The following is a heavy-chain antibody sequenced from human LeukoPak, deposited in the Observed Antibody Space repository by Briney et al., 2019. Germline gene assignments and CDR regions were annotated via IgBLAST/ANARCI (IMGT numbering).Heavy chain of an antibody. CDR1: GFTFSSYW. CDR3: AGGGGYLIDY. V-gene: IGHV3-7*01. D-gene: IGHD3-22*01. Sequence: GSLSLSFTASGFTFSSYWMNWVRQVPGKELEWVAIIKSDGTEEYYLDSVKGRFTISRDNANNLLFLQMNNLRAEDTAVYYCAGGGGYLIDYWGQGTLVTVSS. J-gene: IGHJ4*02. CDR2: IKSDGTEE.